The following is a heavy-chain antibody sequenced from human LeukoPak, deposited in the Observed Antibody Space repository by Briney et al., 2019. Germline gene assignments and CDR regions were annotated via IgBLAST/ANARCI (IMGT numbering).Heavy chain of an antibody. CDR3: ARGPPPDFDY. Sequence: SQTLSLTCTVSGGSNSSGGYYWSWIRQPAGKGLEWIGRIHTSGDTNYNPSLKSRVTMSVDTSKNQFSLNLNSVTAADTAVYYCARGPPPDFDYWGQGTLVTVSS. CDR2: IHTSGDT. J-gene: IGHJ4*02. CDR1: GGSNSSGGYY. V-gene: IGHV4-61*02.